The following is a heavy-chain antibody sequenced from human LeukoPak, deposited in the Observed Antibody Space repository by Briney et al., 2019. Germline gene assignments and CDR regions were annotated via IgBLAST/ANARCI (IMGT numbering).Heavy chain of an antibody. Sequence: GGSLRLSCAASGFTFSSYAMTWVRQAPGKGLQWVSAVSGSGAHTYYADSVKGRFTISRDNAKNSLYLQMNSLRAEDTAVYYCARLRPDGSYYYDSGDYWGQGTLVTVSS. J-gene: IGHJ4*02. CDR1: GFTFSSYA. V-gene: IGHV3-23*01. D-gene: IGHD3-10*01. CDR2: VSGSGAHT. CDR3: ARLRPDGSYYYDSGDY.